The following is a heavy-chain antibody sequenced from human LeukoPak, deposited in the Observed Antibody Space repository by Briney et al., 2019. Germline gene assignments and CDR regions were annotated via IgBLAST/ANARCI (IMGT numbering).Heavy chain of an antibody. CDR2: IYYSGST. Sequence: SQTLSLTCTVSGGXISSGGYYWSWIRQHPGEGLEWFGYIYYSGSTYYNPSLKSRVTISVDTSKNQFSLKLSSVTAADTAVYYGARAGARIAAALDYWGQGTLVTVSS. CDR1: GGXISSGGYY. CDR3: ARAGARIAAALDY. V-gene: IGHV4-31*03. D-gene: IGHD6-13*01. J-gene: IGHJ4*02.